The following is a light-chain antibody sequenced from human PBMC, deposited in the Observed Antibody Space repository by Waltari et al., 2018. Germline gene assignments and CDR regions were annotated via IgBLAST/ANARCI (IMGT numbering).Light chain of an antibody. V-gene: IGLV1-40*01. J-gene: IGLJ2*01. Sequence: QSVLTQPPSVSGAPGQRVTISCTGSSSNTGAGYDVNWYQQLPGTAPKLLIYGNSNRLSGVPDRFSGSKSGASGSLAISGLQAEDEAEYYCQAYDRSLSGSVFGGGTKLTVL. CDR3: QAYDRSLSGSV. CDR1: SSNTGAGYD. CDR2: GNS.